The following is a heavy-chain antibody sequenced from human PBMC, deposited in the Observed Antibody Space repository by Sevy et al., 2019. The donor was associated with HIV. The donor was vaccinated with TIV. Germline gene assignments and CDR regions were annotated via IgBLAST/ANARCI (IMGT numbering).Heavy chain of an antibody. D-gene: IGHD1-26*01. CDR2: ISGSGGST. V-gene: IGHV3-23*01. J-gene: IGHJ3*02. CDR1: GFTFSSYA. Sequence: GGSLRLSCAASGFTFSSYAMSWVRQAPGKGLEWVSAISGSGGSTYYADSVKGRFTISRDNSKNTLYLQMNSLGAEDTAVYYCAKEGSGSYYDRDAFDIWGQGTMVTVSS. CDR3: AKEGSGSYYDRDAFDI.